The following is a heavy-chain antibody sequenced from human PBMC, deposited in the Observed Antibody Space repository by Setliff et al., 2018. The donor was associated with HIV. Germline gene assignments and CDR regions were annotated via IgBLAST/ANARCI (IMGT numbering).Heavy chain of an antibody. Sequence: PSETLSLTCSVSGGSASNSRYYWAWIRQPPGKGLDWIGEINHDGSINYNPSLKSRVTISLDTSKSHLSLKLTSVTAADTAVYYCALFSVDRGVEDYWGQGTLVTVSS. CDR3: ALFSVDRGVEDY. CDR1: GGSASNSRYY. J-gene: IGHJ4*02. CDR2: INHDGSI. D-gene: IGHD2-15*01. V-gene: IGHV4-39*02.